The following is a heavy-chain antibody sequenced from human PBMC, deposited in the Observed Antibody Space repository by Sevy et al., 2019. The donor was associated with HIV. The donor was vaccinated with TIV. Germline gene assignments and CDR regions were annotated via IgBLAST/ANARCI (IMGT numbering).Heavy chain of an antibody. CDR3: ARDPSKQYLDY. V-gene: IGHV1-18*01. D-gene: IGHD4-4*01. CDR1: GFTFSNYG. Sequence: ASVKVSCKTSGFTFSNYGITWVRQAPGQRLEWMGWISVNNGNTNYAQNLQGRVTMTTDTSTTTAYMELRSLRSDDTAVYFCARDPSKQYLDYWGQGTLVTVSS. CDR2: ISVNNGNT. J-gene: IGHJ4*02.